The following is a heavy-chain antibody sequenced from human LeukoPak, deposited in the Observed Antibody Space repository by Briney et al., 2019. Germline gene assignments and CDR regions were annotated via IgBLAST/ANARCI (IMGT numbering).Heavy chain of an antibody. CDR3: ARISYGDYPRGYYYYYYMDV. Sequence: PSETLSLTCTVSGGSISSSTSYWGWIRQSPGKGLEWIGSIYYSGSTYYNPSLKSRVTISVDTSKNQFSLKLSSVTAADTAVYYCARISYGDYPRGYYYYYYMDVWGKGTTVTVSS. D-gene: IGHD4-17*01. CDR2: IYYSGST. J-gene: IGHJ6*03. CDR1: GGSISSSTSY. V-gene: IGHV4-39*07.